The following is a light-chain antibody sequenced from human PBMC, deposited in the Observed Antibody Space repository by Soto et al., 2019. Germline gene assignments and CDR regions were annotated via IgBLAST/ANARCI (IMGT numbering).Light chain of an antibody. CDR1: QSISSW. CDR2: DAS. V-gene: IGKV1-5*01. J-gene: IGKJ1*01. Sequence: DIQMTQSPCTLSASVGDRVTITCRASQSISSWLAWYQQKPGKAPKLLIYDASSLESGVPSRFSGSGSGTEFTLTISSLQPDDFATYFSQEYNSYWTFGQGTKVDIK. CDR3: QEYNSYWT.